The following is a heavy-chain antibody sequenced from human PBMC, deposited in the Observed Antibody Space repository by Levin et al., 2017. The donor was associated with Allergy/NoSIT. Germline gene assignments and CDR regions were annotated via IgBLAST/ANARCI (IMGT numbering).Heavy chain of an antibody. V-gene: IGHV4-34*01. Sequence: PSETLSLTCAVYGGTFSVYHWSWIRQPPGKGLDWIGEINHSGSSNYNPSIRSRVTISVDTSKNQFSLRLSSVTAADTAVYYCARAGVHGVWDGFDSWGLGTLVTVSS. D-gene: IGHD3-10*01. CDR1: GGTFSVYH. CDR3: ARAGVHGVWDGFDS. J-gene: IGHJ3*02. CDR2: INHSGSS.